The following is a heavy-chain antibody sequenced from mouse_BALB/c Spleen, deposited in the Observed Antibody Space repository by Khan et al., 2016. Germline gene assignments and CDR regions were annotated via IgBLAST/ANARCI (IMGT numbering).Heavy chain of an antibody. CDR1: GYRFTSYY. CDR3: ARWRPDWYFDV. V-gene: IGHV1-66*01. Sequence: QVQLQQPGPELVKPGASVKISCKASGYRFTSYYIHWVKQRPGQGLVWIGWIFPGSDNSYYNEKFKGKATLTADTSSNTAYIQLSSLTSEDSTVYFCARWRPDWYFDVWGAGTTVTVSS. CDR2: IFPGSDNS. J-gene: IGHJ1*01.